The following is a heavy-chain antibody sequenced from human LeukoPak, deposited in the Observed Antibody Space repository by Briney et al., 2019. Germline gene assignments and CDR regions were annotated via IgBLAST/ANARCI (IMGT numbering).Heavy chain of an antibody. V-gene: IGHV3-23*01. D-gene: IGHD5-24*01. J-gene: IGHJ1*01. Sequence: GGSLRLSCAASGFSFSNYGMNWVRQAPGKGLEWDSGITGNGATTYYADSVKGRFTVSRDNSRNTVYLQMNSLRAEDTAVYYCVKDDGWVQYANWGQGTLVTVSS. CDR1: GFSFSNYG. CDR3: VKDDGWVQYAN. CDR2: ITGNGATT.